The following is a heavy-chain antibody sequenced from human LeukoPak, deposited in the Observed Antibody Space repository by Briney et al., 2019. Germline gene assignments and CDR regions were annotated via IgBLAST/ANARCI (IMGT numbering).Heavy chain of an antibody. V-gene: IGHV3-74*01. CDR3: ATDVPAVTIFGY. CDR2: INSDGSST. D-gene: IGHD2-2*01. CDR1: GFTFSTYW. Sequence: GGSPILSCAASGFTFSTYWMHWVRQAPGTGLVWVSLINSDGSSTNYADSVKGRFTISRDNAKNTLYLQMNSLRAEDTAVYYCATDVPAVTIFGYWGQGTLVTVSS. J-gene: IGHJ4*02.